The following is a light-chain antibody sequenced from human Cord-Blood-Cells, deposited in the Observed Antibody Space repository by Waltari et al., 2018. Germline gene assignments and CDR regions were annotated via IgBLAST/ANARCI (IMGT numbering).Light chain of an antibody. J-gene: IGLJ2*01. CDR3: CSYAGSSTFVV. CDR1: RSDFGRSNL. V-gene: IGLV2-23*03. CDR2: EGS. Sequence: QLALPQPAAPTWSPGHPFTIPGTGSRSDFGRSNLVSRYQQPPGKDPNLMIYEGSKRPSGVSNRFSGSKSGNTASLTISGLQAEDEADYYCCSYAGSSTFVVFGGGTKLTVL.